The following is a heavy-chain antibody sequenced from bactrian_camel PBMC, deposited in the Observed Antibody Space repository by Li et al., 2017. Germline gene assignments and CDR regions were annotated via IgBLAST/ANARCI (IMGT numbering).Heavy chain of an antibody. D-gene: IGHD6*01. J-gene: IGHJ4*01. CDR2: TSTGGDTT. Sequence: DVQLVESGGDLVHPGGSLSLSCAASGFTFSSYVMTWVRQAPGKGLEWVSVTSTGGDTTYYAGSVKGRFTISGDNAKNILYLWMNSLIPEDTAMYYCAAVGHGERWNDPMRCGPDEFNYWGQGTQVTVS. CDR3: AAVGHGERWNDPMRCGPDEFNY. CDR1: GFTFSSYV. V-gene: IGHV3S40*01.